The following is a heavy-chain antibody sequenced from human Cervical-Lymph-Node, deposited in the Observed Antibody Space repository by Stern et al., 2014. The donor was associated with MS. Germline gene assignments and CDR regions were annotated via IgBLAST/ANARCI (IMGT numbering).Heavy chain of an antibody. CDR3: VKRGITEVRGVRLGDY. Sequence: VQLLESGGGVVQPGRSLTLTCTVSGFTFSSYGMHWVRPAPGKGLERVSVISYDGSDTYYAESVKGRFTISRDNSKNTLYLEMRSLRPEDTAVYYCVKRGITEVRGVRLGDYWGPGTLVIVSS. V-gene: IGHV3-30*18. CDR2: ISYDGSDT. CDR1: GFTFSSYG. D-gene: IGHD3-10*01. J-gene: IGHJ4*02.